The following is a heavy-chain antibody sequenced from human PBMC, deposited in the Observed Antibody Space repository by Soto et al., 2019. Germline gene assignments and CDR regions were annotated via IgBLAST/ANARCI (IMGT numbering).Heavy chain of an antibody. CDR2: IITIFGTA. J-gene: IGHJ4*02. D-gene: IGHD5-18*01. CDR1: GGTFRSYA. Sequence: QVQLVQSGAEVKKPGSSVKVSCKASGGTFRSYAISWVRQAPGQGLEWMGGIITIFGTANYAQKFQGRVTITADESTSTAYMALSSLRSADTAVYYCARSRWSDTAMVSFFDYWGQGTLVTVSS. CDR3: ARSRWSDTAMVSFFDY. V-gene: IGHV1-69*01.